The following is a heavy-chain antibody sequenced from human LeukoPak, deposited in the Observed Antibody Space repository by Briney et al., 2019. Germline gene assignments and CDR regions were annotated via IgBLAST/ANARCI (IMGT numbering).Heavy chain of an antibody. CDR1: GFAFSNYG. CDR2: ISGSGGST. CDR3: AKDSDDIVVVPASHFDY. J-gene: IGHJ4*02. Sequence: GGTLRLSCAASGFAFSNYGMSWVRQAPGKGLEWVSGISGSGGSTYYADSVKGRFTISRDNSKNTLSLQMNSLRADDSAIYFCAKDSDDIVVVPASHFDYWGQGTRVTVSS. V-gene: IGHV3-23*01. D-gene: IGHD2-2*01.